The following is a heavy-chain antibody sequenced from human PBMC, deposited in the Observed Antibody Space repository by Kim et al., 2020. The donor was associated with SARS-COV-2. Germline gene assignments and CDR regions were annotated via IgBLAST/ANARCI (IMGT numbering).Heavy chain of an antibody. CDR2: ISGSGDNT. Sequence: GGSLRLSCAASGFTFDHYAMNWVRQAPGQGLEWVSTISGSGDNTYYTDSLKGRFTISRDNSKNTLYLQMNSLRAEDTAVYYCAKDRGDGQWLALDYWGQGTLVTVSS. CDR1: GFTFDHYA. V-gene: IGHV3-23*01. CDR3: AKDRGDGQWLALDY. D-gene: IGHD6-19*01. J-gene: IGHJ4*02.